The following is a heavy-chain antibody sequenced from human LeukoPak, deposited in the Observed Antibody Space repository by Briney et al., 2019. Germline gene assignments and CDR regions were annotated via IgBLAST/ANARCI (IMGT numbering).Heavy chain of an antibody. Sequence: ASVKVSCKASGYTFTGYAIHWVRQAPGQGLEWMGWINPEKRDTGYAHKFQGRVTMTSDTSISTAYMELSSLRSDDTAVYFCAKKVRGPSHPLDFWGQGTLVTVSS. J-gene: IGHJ4*02. V-gene: IGHV1-2*02. CDR1: GYTFTGYA. CDR3: AKKVRGPSHPLDF. CDR2: INPEKRDT. D-gene: IGHD5-12*01.